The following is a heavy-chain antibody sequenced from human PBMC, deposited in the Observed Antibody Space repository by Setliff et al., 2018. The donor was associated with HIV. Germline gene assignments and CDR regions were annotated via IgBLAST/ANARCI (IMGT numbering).Heavy chain of an antibody. D-gene: IGHD3-22*01. V-gene: IGHV3-30*03. Sequence: PGGSLRLSCVASGFTFSSFSMHWVRQAPGRGLEWMAIISHDGKTKYYGDSVKGRFNISREKARNSLYLQMNSLRAGDTAVYYCAREIVTLYTGGHNLYGIDVWGQGTAVTVSS. CDR1: GFTFSSFS. J-gene: IGHJ6*02. CDR3: AREIVTLYTGGHNLYGIDV. CDR2: ISHDGKTK.